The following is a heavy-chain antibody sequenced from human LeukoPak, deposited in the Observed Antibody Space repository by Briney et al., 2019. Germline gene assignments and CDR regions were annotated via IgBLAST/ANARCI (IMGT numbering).Heavy chain of an antibody. D-gene: IGHD3-22*01. Sequence: SVTVSFKASGGTFSSYAISWVRQAPGQGLEWMGGIIPIFGTANYAQKFQGRVTITADESTSTAYMELSSLRSEDTAVYYCARSTYYYDCSGYSETDAFDIWGQGTMVTVSS. CDR3: ARSTYYYDCSGYSETDAFDI. CDR2: IIPIFGTA. J-gene: IGHJ3*02. CDR1: GGTFSSYA. V-gene: IGHV1-69*13.